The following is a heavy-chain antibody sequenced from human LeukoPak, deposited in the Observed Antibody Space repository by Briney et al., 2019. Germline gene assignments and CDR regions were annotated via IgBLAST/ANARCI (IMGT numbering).Heavy chain of an antibody. V-gene: IGHV4-59*12. J-gene: IGHJ4*02. D-gene: IGHD6-19*01. CDR2: IYYSGST. CDR3: ARGEARWAVAGLFDY. Sequence: SETLSLTCIVSGGSISSYYWSWIRQPPGKGLEWIGYIYYSGSTYYNPSLKSRVTISVHTFKNQFSLKLSSVTAADTAVYYCARGEARWAVAGLFDYWGQGTLVTVSS. CDR1: GGSISSYY.